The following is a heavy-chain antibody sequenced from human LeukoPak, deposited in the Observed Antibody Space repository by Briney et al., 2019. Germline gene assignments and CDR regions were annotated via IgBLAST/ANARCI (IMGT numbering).Heavy chain of an antibody. V-gene: IGHV4-59*01. CDR3: AKDAAAAPFYFDY. CDR2: IHYSGRT. D-gene: IGHD6-13*01. Sequence: SETLSLTCTVSGGSISSSYWSWIRQPPGKGLEWIGYIHYSGRTDYNPSLKSRVTMSLDTSENQFSLRLSSVTAADTAVYYCAKDAAAAPFYFDYWGQGTLVTVSS. J-gene: IGHJ4*02. CDR1: GGSISSSY.